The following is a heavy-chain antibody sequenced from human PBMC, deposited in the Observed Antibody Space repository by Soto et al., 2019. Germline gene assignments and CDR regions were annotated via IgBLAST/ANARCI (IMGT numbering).Heavy chain of an antibody. CDR2: IIPALGTA. J-gene: IGHJ2*01. Sequence: QDQLVQSGAEVKKPGSSVKVSCKASGGTFSSHTFSWVRQAPGQGLEGMGRIIPALGTATYAQKFQGRVTITADESATTVSMQLTSLRSEDTAVYYCARPDFCDYWYFELWGRGTLVTVSS. CDR1: GGTFSSHT. CDR3: ARPDFCDYWYFEL. V-gene: IGHV1-69*08. D-gene: IGHD4-17*01.